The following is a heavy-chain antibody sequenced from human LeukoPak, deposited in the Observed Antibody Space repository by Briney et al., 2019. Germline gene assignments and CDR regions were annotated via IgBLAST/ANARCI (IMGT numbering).Heavy chain of an antibody. CDR3: AKAGGVWFGELYLDY. V-gene: IGHV3-30*18. J-gene: IGHJ4*02. CDR1: GFTFSSYG. Sequence: GGSLRLSCAASGFTFSSYGMHWVRQAPGKGLEWVAVISYDGSNKYYADSVKGRFTISRDNSKNTLYLQMNSLRAEDTAVYYCAKAGGVWFGELYLDYWGQGTLVTVSS. CDR2: ISYDGSNK. D-gene: IGHD3-10*01.